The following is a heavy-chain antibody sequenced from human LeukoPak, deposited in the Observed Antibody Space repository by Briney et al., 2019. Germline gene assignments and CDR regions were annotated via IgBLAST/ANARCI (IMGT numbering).Heavy chain of an antibody. CDR3: ARALLDCRGGSCYPDYNWFDP. CDR1: GFTFSSYE. V-gene: IGHV3-48*03. J-gene: IGHJ5*02. D-gene: IGHD2-15*01. CDR2: ICSSGSAI. Sequence: PGGSLRLSCAASGFTFSSYEMNWVRQAPGKGLDWVSYICSSGSAIYYADSVRGRIIITSDNDKNLLYLKKNRRRAEDAAVYYCARALLDCRGGSCYPDYNWFDPWGQGTLVSVSS.